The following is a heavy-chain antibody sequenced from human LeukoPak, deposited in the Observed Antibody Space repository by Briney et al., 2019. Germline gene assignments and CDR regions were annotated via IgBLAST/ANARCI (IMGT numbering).Heavy chain of an antibody. Sequence: SETLSLTCTVSGGSISSSSYYWGWIRQPPGKGLEWIGSIYYSGSTYYNPSLKSRVTISVDTSKNQFSLKLSSVTAADTAVYYCARGDTAMALAYWGQGTLVTVSS. V-gene: IGHV4-39*01. CDR3: ARGDTAMALAY. D-gene: IGHD5-18*01. CDR1: GGSISSSSYY. J-gene: IGHJ4*02. CDR2: IYYSGST.